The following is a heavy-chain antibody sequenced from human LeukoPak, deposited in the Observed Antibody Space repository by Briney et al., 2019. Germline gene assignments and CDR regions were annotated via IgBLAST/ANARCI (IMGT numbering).Heavy chain of an antibody. J-gene: IGHJ6*03. CDR1: GYTFTSYG. Sequence: ASVKVSCKASGYTFTSYGISWVRQAPGQGLEWMGWISAYNGNTNYAQKLQGRVTMTTDTSTSTAYMELRSLRSDDTAVYYCARTAVTTLNYHYYYYMDVWGKGTTVTVSS. D-gene: IGHD4-17*01. CDR3: ARTAVTTLNYHYYYYMDV. CDR2: ISAYNGNT. V-gene: IGHV1-18*01.